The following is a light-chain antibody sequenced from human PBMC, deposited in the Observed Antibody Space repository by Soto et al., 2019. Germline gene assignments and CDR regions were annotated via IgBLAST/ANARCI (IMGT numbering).Light chain of an antibody. CDR1: QSVSSS. CDR3: QQRTNWPVT. V-gene: IGKV3-11*01. Sequence: DIVLTQSPATLSLSPGERATLSCRASQSVSSSLAWYQQKPGQAPRLLIYDASNRATGIPARFSGSGSGTDFTLTISSLEPEDFAVYYCQQRTNWPVTFGQGTKVELK. J-gene: IGKJ1*01. CDR2: DAS.